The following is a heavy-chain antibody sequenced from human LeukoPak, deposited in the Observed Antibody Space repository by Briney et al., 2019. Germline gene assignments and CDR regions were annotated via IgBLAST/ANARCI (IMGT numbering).Heavy chain of an antibody. V-gene: IGHV3-23*01. CDR1: GFTFSSYA. J-gene: IGHJ4*02. CDR3: AKKFSAWIQLFQPGGDDY. Sequence: PGGSLRLSCAASGFTFSSYAMSWVRQAPGKGLEWVSAISGSGGSTYYADSVKGRFTISRDNSKNTLYLQMNSLRAEDTAVYYCAKKFSAWIQLFQPGGDDYWGQGTLVTVSS. D-gene: IGHD5-18*01. CDR2: ISGSGGST.